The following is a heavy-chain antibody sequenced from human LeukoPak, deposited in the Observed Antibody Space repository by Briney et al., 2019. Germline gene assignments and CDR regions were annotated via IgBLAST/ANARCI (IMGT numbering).Heavy chain of an antibody. CDR1: GFTFSSYS. V-gene: IGHV3-21*01. D-gene: IGHD3-10*01. Sequence: GGSLRLSCAASGFTFSSYSMNWVRQAPGKGLEWVSSISCSSSYIYYADSVKGRFTISRDNAKNSLYLQMNSLRAEDTAVYYCAKRSGSYFPAFYFDYWGQGTLVTVSS. J-gene: IGHJ4*02. CDR2: ISCSSSYI. CDR3: AKRSGSYFPAFYFDY.